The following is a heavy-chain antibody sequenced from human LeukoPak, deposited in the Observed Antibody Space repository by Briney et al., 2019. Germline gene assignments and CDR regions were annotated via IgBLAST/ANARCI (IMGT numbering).Heavy chain of an antibody. CDR1: GYTFTGYY. CDR3: AGRGFKNDGSVYYSFYYYYGMTS. J-gene: IGHJ6*02. CDR2: INPNSGDT. V-gene: IGHV1-2*02. D-gene: IGHD3-22*01. Sequence: ASVKVSCKASGYTFTGYYMHWVRQAPGQGLEWMGWINPNSGDTNYAQKFQGRVTITRDTSISTAYMVLSRLRSDDTAVYYWAGRGFKNDGSVYYSFYYYYGMTSGAKGPRSPSP.